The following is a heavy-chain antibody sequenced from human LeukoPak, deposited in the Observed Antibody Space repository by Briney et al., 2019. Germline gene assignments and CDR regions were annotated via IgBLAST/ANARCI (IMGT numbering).Heavy chain of an antibody. CDR3: ARAPEGAARYLVFQTYYYYYMDV. CDR2: IYYSGST. CDR1: GGSISSSSYY. D-gene: IGHD6-6*01. J-gene: IGHJ6*03. Sequence: PSETLSLTCTVSGGSISSSSYYWGWIRQPPGKGLEWIGSIYYSGSTYYDPSLKSRFTISVDTSKNQFSLKLSSVTAADTAVYYCARAPEGAARYLVFQTYYYYYMDVWGKGTTVTVSS. V-gene: IGHV4-39*07.